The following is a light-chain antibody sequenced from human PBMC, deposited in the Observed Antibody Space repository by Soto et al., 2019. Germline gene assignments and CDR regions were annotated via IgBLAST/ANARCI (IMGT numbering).Light chain of an antibody. V-gene: IGKV3-20*01. Sequence: EIVLTQSPGTVSLSPGERATLSCRASQSVSSRNLAWYRQKPGQAPSLLIFGASNRATGIPDRFSGSGSGTDFILTISRLEPEDCAVYYCLRYGDSPPAYTFGQGTKLEIK. CDR1: QSVSSRN. CDR2: GAS. J-gene: IGKJ2*01. CDR3: LRYGDSPPAYT.